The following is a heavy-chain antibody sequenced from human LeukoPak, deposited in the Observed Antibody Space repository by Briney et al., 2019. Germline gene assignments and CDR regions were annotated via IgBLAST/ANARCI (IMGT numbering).Heavy chain of an antibody. CDR2: ISYDGSNK. D-gene: IGHD3-22*01. V-gene: IGHV3-30-3*01. J-gene: IGHJ4*02. Sequence: GRSLRLSCAASGFTFSSYAMHWVRQAPGKGLEWVAVISYDGSNKYYADSVKGRFTISRDNSKNTLYLQMNSLRAEDTAVYYCVRESTSSGYYYAPDYWGQGTLVTVS. CDR1: GFTFSSYA. CDR3: VRESTSSGYYYAPDY.